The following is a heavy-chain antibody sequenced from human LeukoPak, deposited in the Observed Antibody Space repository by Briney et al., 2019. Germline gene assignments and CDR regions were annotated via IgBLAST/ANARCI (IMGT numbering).Heavy chain of an antibody. D-gene: IGHD6-6*01. CDR2: IIPIFGTA. Sequence: GYSVKVSCKASGGTFSSYAISWVRQTPGQGLEWMGGIIPIFGTATYAQKFQGRVTITTDESTSTAYMELSSLRSEDTAVYYCARGIYRSSSDFDYWGQETLVTVSS. J-gene: IGHJ4*02. CDR1: GGTFSSYA. CDR3: ARGIYRSSSDFDY. V-gene: IGHV1-69*05.